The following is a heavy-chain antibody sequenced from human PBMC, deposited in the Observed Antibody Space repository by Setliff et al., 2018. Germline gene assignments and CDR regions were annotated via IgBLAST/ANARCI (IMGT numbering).Heavy chain of an antibody. J-gene: IGHJ4*02. CDR1: GFIFSNFG. D-gene: IGHD6-19*01. Sequence: PGGSLRLSCGASGFIFSNFGMHWVRQAPGKGLEWVAAVSFDGRNKYCEDSVKGRFTISRDDSKNTLYLQMNSLRPEDTAVYYCAKDSLSGWSAVDYWGQGTLVTVSS. V-gene: IGHV3-30*18. CDR2: VSFDGRNK. CDR3: AKDSLSGWSAVDY.